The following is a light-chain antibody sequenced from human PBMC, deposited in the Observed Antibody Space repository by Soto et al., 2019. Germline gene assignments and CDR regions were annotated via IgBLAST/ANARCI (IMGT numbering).Light chain of an antibody. CDR3: NSYAGSNNWV. Sequence: QSVLTQPPSASGSPGQSVTISCTGTSSDVGSYNYVSWYQQHPGKAPKLMIYEVSMRPSGVPDRFSGSKSGNTASLTVSGLQAEDEADYYCNSYAGSNNWVFGGGTKLTVL. J-gene: IGLJ3*02. CDR2: EVS. V-gene: IGLV2-8*01. CDR1: SSDVGSYNY.